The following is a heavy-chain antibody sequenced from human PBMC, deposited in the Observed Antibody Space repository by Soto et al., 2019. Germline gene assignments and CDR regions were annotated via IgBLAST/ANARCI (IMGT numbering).Heavy chain of an antibody. J-gene: IGHJ4*02. V-gene: IGHV4-39*01. D-gene: IGHD3-10*01. CDR2: IYYSGST. Sequence: PSETLSLTCTVSGGSISSSSYYWGWIRQPPGKGLEWIGSIYYSGSTYYNPSLKSRVTISVDTSKNQFSLKLSSVTAADTAVYYCASSIAWFGELNRWEFDYWGQGTLVTVSS. CDR1: GGSISSSSYY. CDR3: ASSIAWFGELNRWEFDY.